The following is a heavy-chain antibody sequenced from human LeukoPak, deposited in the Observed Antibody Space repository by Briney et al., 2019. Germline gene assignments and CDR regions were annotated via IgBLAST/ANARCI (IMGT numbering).Heavy chain of an antibody. J-gene: IGHJ6*03. Sequence: PSETLSLTCAVYGGSFSGYYWSWIRQPPGKGLEWIREINHSGSTNYNPSLKSRVTISVDTSKNQFSLKLSSVTAADTAVYYCARGAKLGYCSGGSCQRLYYYYYMDVWGKGTTVTVSS. CDR1: GGSFSGYY. V-gene: IGHV4-34*01. CDR3: ARGAKLGYCSGGSCQRLYYYYYMDV. CDR2: INHSGST. D-gene: IGHD2-15*01.